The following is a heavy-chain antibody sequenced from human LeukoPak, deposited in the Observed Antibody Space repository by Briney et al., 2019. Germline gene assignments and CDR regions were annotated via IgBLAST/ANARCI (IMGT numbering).Heavy chain of an antibody. V-gene: IGHV3-21*01. CDR2: ISSSTTYI. CDR1: GFTFSFYT. D-gene: IGHD3-10*01. CDR3: ARFHDSGRGHDY. J-gene: IGHJ4*02. Sequence: GGSLRLSCAASGFTFSFYTIIWVRQAPGKGLEWVSSISSSTTYIYYADSVKGRFTISRDNAKNSLYLQINRLRAEGMAVYYWARFHDSGRGHDYWGQGTLVTVSS.